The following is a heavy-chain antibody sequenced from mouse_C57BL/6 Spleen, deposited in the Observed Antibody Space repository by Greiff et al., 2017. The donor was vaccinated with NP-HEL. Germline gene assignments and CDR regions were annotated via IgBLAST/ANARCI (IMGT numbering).Heavy chain of an antibody. Sequence: EVKLVESEGGLVQPGSSMKLSCTASGFTFSDYYMAWVRQVPEKGLEWVANINYDGSSTYYLDSLKSRFIISRDNAKNILYLQMSSLKSEDTATYYWASGPWFAYWGQGTLVTVSA. CDR3: ASGPWFAY. CDR2: INYDGSST. J-gene: IGHJ3*01. CDR1: GFTFSDYY. V-gene: IGHV5-16*01.